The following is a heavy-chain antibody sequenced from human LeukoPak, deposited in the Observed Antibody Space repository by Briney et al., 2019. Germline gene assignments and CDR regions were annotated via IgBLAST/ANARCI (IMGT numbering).Heavy chain of an antibody. J-gene: IGHJ4*02. CDR3: VKGQTTMTL. CDR1: GFTVSNNY. V-gene: IGHV3-53*01. CDR2: IYSGGST. D-gene: IGHD3-22*01. Sequence: PGGSLRLSCAASGFTVSNNYMTWVRQAPGKGLEWVSFIYSGGSTYYSDSVKGRFTISRDNSKNTLYLQMNSLRAEDTAVYYCVKGQTTMTLWGQGTLVTASS.